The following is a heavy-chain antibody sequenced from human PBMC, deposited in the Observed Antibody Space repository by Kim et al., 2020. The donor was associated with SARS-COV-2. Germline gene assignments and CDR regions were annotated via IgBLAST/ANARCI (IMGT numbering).Heavy chain of an antibody. Sequence: GGSLRLSCVASGFNFSNHGMHWVRQAPGKGLEWVAVIPYNGNNKRYADSVKGRFAISRDNSKNTVYLQMNSLGGEDTAVYYCVKDRRERGPSSRRLSSTSSYFDYWGQGSLVTVSS. CDR2: IPYNGNNK. V-gene: IGHV3-30*18. D-gene: IGHD6-19*01. CDR3: VKDRRERGPSSRRLSSTSSYFDY. CDR1: GFNFSNHG. J-gene: IGHJ4*02.